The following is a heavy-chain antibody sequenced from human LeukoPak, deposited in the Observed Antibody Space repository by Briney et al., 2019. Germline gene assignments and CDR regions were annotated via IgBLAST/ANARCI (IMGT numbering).Heavy chain of an antibody. Sequence: PSETLSLTCAVYGGSFSGNYWSWIRQPPGKGLEWIGSINYSGNTYYNPSLKSRVTISVDTSKRQFSLKLSSVTAADTAVYYCARAPYGGNPHYYYYYMDVWGKGTTVTVSS. CDR1: GGSFSGNY. CDR3: ARAPYGGNPHYYYYYMDV. CDR2: INYSGNT. D-gene: IGHD4-23*01. V-gene: IGHV4-34*01. J-gene: IGHJ6*03.